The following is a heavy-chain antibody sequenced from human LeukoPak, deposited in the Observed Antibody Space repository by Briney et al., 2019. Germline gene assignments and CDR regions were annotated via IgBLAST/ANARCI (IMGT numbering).Heavy chain of an antibody. Sequence: GGSLRLSCAASGFTFSSYEMNWVRQAPGKGLEWVSYISSSGSTIYYADSVKGRFTISRDNAKNSLYLQMNSLRAEDTAVYYCARERWEFPMDVWGNGTTVTVSS. J-gene: IGHJ6*03. D-gene: IGHD1-26*01. CDR1: GFTFSSYE. CDR3: ARERWEFPMDV. CDR2: ISSSGSTI. V-gene: IGHV3-48*03.